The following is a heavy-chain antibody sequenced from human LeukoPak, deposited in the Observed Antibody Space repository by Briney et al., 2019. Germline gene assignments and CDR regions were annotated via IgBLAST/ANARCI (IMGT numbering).Heavy chain of an antibody. V-gene: IGHV1-18*01. CDR1: GDTSTSFG. J-gene: IGHJ3*02. Sequence: ASVKVSCAASGDTSTSFGISCGRQAPGHGREWMGWISAYNGNTNYAQKLQGRVTMTTDTSTSTAYMELRSLRSDGTAVYYCAGAHWEVPQAFDIWGQGTMVTVSS. CDR3: AGAHWEVPQAFDI. CDR2: ISAYNGNT. D-gene: IGHD1-26*01.